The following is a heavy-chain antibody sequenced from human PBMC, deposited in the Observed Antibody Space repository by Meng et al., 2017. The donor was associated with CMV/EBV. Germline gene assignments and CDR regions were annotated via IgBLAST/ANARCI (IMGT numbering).Heavy chain of an antibody. Sequence: SETLSLTCAVYGGSFSGYYWSWIRQPPGKGLEWSGESNHSGSTNYNPSLMSRVTISVDTSKNQFSLKLSSVTAADTAVYYCARGMMDDYGGIYDAFDIWGQGTMVTVSS. V-gene: IGHV4-34*01. J-gene: IGHJ3*02. D-gene: IGHD4/OR15-4a*01. CDR1: GGSFSGYY. CDR3: ARGMMDDYGGIYDAFDI. CDR2: SNHSGST.